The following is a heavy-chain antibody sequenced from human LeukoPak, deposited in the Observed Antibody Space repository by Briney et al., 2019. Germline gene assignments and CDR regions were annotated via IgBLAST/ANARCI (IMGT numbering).Heavy chain of an antibody. CDR3: ASGGRLYDRSPYYHYY. V-gene: IGHV1-2*02. CDR1: GYTFTGYY. CDR2: INPNSGGT. D-gene: IGHD3-22*01. Sequence: GASVKVSCKASGYTFTGYYIHWVRQAAGQGLEWMGWINPNSGGTDYAQKFLGRVTLTRDTSISTAYMDLSRLRSDDTAVYYCASGGRLYDRSPYYHYYWGQGTLVTVSS. J-gene: IGHJ4*02.